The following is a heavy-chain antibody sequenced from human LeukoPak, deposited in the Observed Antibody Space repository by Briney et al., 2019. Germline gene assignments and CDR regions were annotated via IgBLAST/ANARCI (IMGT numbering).Heavy chain of an antibody. J-gene: IGHJ5*02. CDR1: GGSFSGYY. V-gene: IGHV4-34*01. CDR2: INHSGST. Sequence: SETLSLTCAVYGGSFSGYYWSWIRQPPGKGLEWIGEINHSGSTNYNPSLKSRVTISVDTSKNQFSLKLSSVTAADTAVYCCASSKYNWNWRYNWFDPWGQGTLVTVSS. D-gene: IGHD1-7*01. CDR3: ASSKYNWNWRYNWFDP.